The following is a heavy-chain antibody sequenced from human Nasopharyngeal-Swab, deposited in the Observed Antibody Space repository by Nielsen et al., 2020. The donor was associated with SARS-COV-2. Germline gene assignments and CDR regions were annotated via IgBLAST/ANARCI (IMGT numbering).Heavy chain of an antibody. D-gene: IGHD2-15*01. CDR1: GYTFTSYY. CDR2: INPSGGST. J-gene: IGHJ4*02. Sequence: ASVKVSCKASGYTFTSYYMHWVRQAPGQGLEWMGVINPSGGSTSYAQKFQGRVTMTRDTSTSTVYMELSSLRSEDTAVYYCARDRVAATPFGGPEWGFDYWGQGTLVTVSS. CDR3: ARDRVAATPFGGPEWGFDY. V-gene: IGHV1-46*01.